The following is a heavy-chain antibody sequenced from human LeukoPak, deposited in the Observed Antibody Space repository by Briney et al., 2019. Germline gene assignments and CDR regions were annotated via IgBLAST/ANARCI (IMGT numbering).Heavy chain of an antibody. Sequence: GGSLRLSCAASGFTFSSYAMHWVRQAPGKGLEWAAVISYDGSNKYYADSVKGRFTISRDNSKNTLYLQMNSLRAEDTAVYYCAREGEFTVESYYYYYYMDVWGKGTTVTVSS. J-gene: IGHJ6*03. V-gene: IGHV3-30*01. CDR3: AREGEFTVESYYYYYYMDV. CDR2: ISYDGSNK. D-gene: IGHD4-23*01. CDR1: GFTFSSYA.